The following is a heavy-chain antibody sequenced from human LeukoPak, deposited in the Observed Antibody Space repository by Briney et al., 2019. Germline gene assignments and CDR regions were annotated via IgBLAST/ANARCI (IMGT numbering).Heavy chain of an antibody. D-gene: IGHD3-22*01. J-gene: IGHJ4*02. CDR3: AKGFATYYYDSSGYVDF. CDR1: GFTFRSYA. CDR2: ISGSGGST. V-gene: IGHV3-23*01. Sequence: GGSLRLPCAASGFTFRSYAMSWVRQAPGKGLEWVSAISGSGGSTYYADSVKGRFTISRDNSKNTLYLQMNSLRAEDTAVYYCAKGFATYYYDSSGYVDFWGQGTLVTVSS.